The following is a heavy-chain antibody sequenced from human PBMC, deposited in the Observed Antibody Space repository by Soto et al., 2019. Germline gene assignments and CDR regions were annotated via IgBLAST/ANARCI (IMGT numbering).Heavy chain of an antibody. J-gene: IGHJ6*03. CDR2: INPSGGST. V-gene: IGHV1-46*03. CDR3: ARGQVVRDYYYYYMDV. CDR1: GYTFTSYY. D-gene: IGHD6-13*01. Sequence: QVQLVQSGAEVKKPGASVKVSCKASGYTFTSYYMHWVRQAPGQGLEWMGIINPSGGSTSYAQKFQGRVTMTRDTSTSTAYMELSSLRSEDTAVYYCARGQVVRDYYYYYMDVWGKGTTVTVSS.